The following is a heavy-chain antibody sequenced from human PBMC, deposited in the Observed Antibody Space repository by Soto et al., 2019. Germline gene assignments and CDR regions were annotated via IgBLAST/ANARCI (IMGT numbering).Heavy chain of an antibody. D-gene: IGHD3-22*01. J-gene: IGHJ4*02. CDR1: GFTFSNYA. CDR3: AGPQTDYYDSSGYYPSINFDY. CDR2: ISGGGHIT. V-gene: IGHV3-23*01. Sequence: GGSLRLSCAASGFTFSNYAMSWVRQAPGKGLEWVSSISGGGHITYYADSVKGRFTISRDNSKNTLYLQMNSLRAEDTAVYYCAGPQTDYYDSSGYYPSINFDYWGQGTLVTVSS.